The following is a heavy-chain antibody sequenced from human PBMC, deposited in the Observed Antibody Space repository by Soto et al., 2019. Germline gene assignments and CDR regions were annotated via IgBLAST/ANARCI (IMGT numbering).Heavy chain of an antibody. CDR1: GFSFRSYG. CDR3: ASGDWFDP. D-gene: IGHD3-10*01. V-gene: IGHV3-33*01. J-gene: IGHJ5*02. CDR2: IWYDGSNK. Sequence: GGSLRLSCAASGFSFRSYGMHWVRQAPGKGLEWVAVIWYDGSNKYYVDSVKGRFTISRDNSKNTLFLQMNSLRVEDTAVYYCASGDWFDPWGQGTLVTVSS.